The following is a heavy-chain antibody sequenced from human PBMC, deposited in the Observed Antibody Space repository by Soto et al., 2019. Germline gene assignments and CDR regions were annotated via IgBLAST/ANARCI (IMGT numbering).Heavy chain of an antibody. CDR3: ARFPIAAAGEDYYYYYYMDV. D-gene: IGHD6-13*01. V-gene: IGHV4-59*01. CDR1: GGSISSYY. Sequence: SETLSLTCTVSGGSISSYYWSWIRQPPGKGLEWIGYIYYSGSTNYNPSLKSRVTISVDTSKNQFSLKLSSVTAADTAVYYCARFPIAAAGEDYYYYYYMDVWGKGTTVTVS. CDR2: IYYSGST. J-gene: IGHJ6*03.